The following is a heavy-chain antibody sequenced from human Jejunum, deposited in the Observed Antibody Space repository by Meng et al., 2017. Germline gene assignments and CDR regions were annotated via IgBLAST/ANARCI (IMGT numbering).Heavy chain of an antibody. J-gene: IGHJ4*02. Sequence: VRWVQSGDEVKKHGASVNVSCKASGYNFTSYDINWVRQATGQGLEWMGWMNPNSGNTGYAQKFQGRVTMTRNTSISTAYMELSSLRSEDTAVYYCARIGGSRGVYYGSVAFDYWGQGTLVTVSS. CDR2: MNPNSGNT. D-gene: IGHD3-10*01. V-gene: IGHV1-8*01. CDR1: GYNFTSYD. CDR3: ARIGGSRGVYYGSVAFDY.